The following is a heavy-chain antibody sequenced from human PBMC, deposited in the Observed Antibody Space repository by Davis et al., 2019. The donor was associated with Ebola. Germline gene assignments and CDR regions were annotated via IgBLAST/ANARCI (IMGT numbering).Heavy chain of an antibody. CDR2: IIPIFGTA. CDR3: ARVWGLYGGDGTFDY. J-gene: IGHJ4*02. D-gene: IGHD4-23*01. CDR1: GYTFTSYA. V-gene: IGHV1-69*06. Sequence: AASVKVSCKASGYTFTSYAISWVRQAPGQGLEWMGGIIPIFGTANYAQKFQGRVTITADKSTSTAYMELSSLRSEDTAVYYCARVWGLYGGDGTFDYWGQGTLVTVSS.